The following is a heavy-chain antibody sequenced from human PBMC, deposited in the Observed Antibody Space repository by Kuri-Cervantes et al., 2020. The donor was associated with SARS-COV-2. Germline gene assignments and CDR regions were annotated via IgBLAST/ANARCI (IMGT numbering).Heavy chain of an antibody. V-gene: IGHV1-18*01. CDR1: GYTFTSYG. D-gene: IGHD1-26*01. CDR3: ARDQRVGATLGDAFDI. J-gene: IGHJ3*02. Sequence: ASVKVSCKASGYTFTSYGISWVRQAPGQGLEWMGWISAYNGNTNYAQKLQGRVTMTTDTSTSTAYMELRSLRSDDTAGYYCARDQRVGATLGDAFDIWGQGTMVTVSS. CDR2: ISAYNGNT.